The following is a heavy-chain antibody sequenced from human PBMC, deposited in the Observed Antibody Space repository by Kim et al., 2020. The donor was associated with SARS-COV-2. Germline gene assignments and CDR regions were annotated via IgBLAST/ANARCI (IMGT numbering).Heavy chain of an antibody. V-gene: IGHV1-18*01. CDR1: GYTFTSYG. Sequence: ASVKVSCKASGYTFTSYGISWVRQAPGQGLEWMGWISAYNGNTNYAQKLQGRVTMTTDTSTSTAYMELRSLRSDDTAVYYCARGDYYGSGIYWNYYYYYGMDVWGQGTTVTVSS. D-gene: IGHD3-10*01. J-gene: IGHJ6*02. CDR3: ARGDYYGSGIYWNYYYYYGMDV. CDR2: ISAYNGNT.